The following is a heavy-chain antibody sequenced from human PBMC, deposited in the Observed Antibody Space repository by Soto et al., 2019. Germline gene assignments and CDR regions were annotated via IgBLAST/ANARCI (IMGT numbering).Heavy chain of an antibody. D-gene: IGHD6-13*01. CDR2: IYHSGNT. CDR1: GGSISNHY. Sequence: PSETLSLTCTVSGGSISNHYWSWIRQSPGKGLEWIANIYHSGNTNYNLSLKGRVTISIDSSKNQVSLKLNSVTAADTAVYYCARGGYRTLAWFDPWGQGTLVTVSS. CDR3: ARGGYRTLAWFDP. J-gene: IGHJ5*02. V-gene: IGHV4-59*11.